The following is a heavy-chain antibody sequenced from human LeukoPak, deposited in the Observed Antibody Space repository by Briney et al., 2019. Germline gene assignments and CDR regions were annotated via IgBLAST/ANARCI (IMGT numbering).Heavy chain of an antibody. CDR2: FGSDLSFR. J-gene: IGHJ3*01. V-gene: IGHV3-21*01. Sequence: PGGSLRLSCAGSGFTFSHYSMNWVRQAPGKGLEWVASFGSDLSFRSVADSLKGRFTISRDNAKNSLYLQMNSLRAEDTAVYYCARGVEGVVGDSDAFGFWGQGTMVTVSS. CDR3: ARGVEGVVGDSDAFGF. CDR1: GFTFSHYS. D-gene: IGHD2-21*02.